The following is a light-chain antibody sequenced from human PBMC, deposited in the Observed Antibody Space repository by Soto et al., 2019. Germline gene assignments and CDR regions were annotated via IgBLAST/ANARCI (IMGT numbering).Light chain of an antibody. CDR1: QDINNC. V-gene: IGKV1-33*01. Sequence: DVQITQSPSSLSASVGDRVTITCQASQDINNCLNWYQLKPGKAPKLLIYDASTLETGVPSRFTGSGSGTDFTFTINSLQPEDVATYYCQQCDSLPLTFGGGTKVDIK. CDR3: QQCDSLPLT. J-gene: IGKJ4*01. CDR2: DAS.